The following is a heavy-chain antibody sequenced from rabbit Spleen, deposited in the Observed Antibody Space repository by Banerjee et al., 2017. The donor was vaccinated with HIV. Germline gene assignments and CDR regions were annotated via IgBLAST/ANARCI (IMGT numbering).Heavy chain of an antibody. CDR1: GFSFSGGHY. CDR2: IYNANGNT. CDR3: AREDVGGSYSL. D-gene: IGHD5-1*01. J-gene: IGHJ6*01. Sequence: QEQLEESGGDLVRPEGSLTLTCTASGFSFSGGHYMCWVRQAPGKGLELIGCIYNANGNTYYASWAKGRFTITKTSSTTVTLQLTSLTAADTATYFCAREDVGGSYSLWGQGTLVTVS. V-gene: IGHV1S45*01.